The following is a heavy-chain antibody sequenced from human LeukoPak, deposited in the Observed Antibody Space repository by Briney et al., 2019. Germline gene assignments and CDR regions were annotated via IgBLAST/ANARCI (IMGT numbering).Heavy chain of an antibody. D-gene: IGHD3-10*01. CDR3: AKDPGDYYGSGSYDGDP. CDR1: RFTFSSYA. Sequence: GGSLRLSCAASRFTFSSYAMSWVRQAPGKGLEWVSAISGSGGSTYYADSVKGRFTISRDNSKNTLYLQMNSLRAEDTAVYYCAKDPGDYYGSGSYDGDPWGQGTLVTVSS. J-gene: IGHJ5*02. CDR2: ISGSGGST. V-gene: IGHV3-23*01.